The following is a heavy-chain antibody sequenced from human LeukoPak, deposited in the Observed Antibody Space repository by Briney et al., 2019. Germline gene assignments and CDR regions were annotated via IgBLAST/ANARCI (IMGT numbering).Heavy chain of an antibody. CDR3: ARGRNRFAWELPCWFDP. Sequence: SETLSLTCTVSGGSISSGDYYWSWIRQPPGKGLEWIGEINHSGSTNYNPSLKSRVTISVDTSKNQFSLKLSSVTAADTAVYYCARGRNRFAWELPCWFDPWGQGTLVTVSS. CDR2: INHSGST. CDR1: GGSISSGDYY. D-gene: IGHD1-26*01. J-gene: IGHJ5*02. V-gene: IGHV4-39*07.